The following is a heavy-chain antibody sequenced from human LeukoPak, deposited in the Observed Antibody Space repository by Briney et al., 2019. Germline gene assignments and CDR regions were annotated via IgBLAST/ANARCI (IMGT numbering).Heavy chain of an antibody. CDR1: GFMFSSYG. V-gene: IGHV3-30*02. CDR2: IWYDENNK. CDR3: VKDRRQLVEGVFDY. Sequence: GGSLRLSCAASGFMFSSYGMHWVRQAPGKGLEWVAVIWYDENNKYYADSVKGRFTISRDNSENTLFLQMDSLRVEDTAVYFCVKDRRQLVEGVFDYWGQGTLVTVSS. J-gene: IGHJ4*02. D-gene: IGHD6-13*01.